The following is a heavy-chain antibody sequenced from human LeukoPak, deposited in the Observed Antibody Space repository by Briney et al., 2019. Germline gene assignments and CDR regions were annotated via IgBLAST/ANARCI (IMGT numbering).Heavy chain of an antibody. D-gene: IGHD3-22*01. CDR1: GYTFTGYY. V-gene: IGHV1-2*02. CDR3: ARVRGGYYDSFDY. CDR2: INPNSGGT. J-gene: IGHJ4*02. Sequence: ASVKVSCKASGYTFTGYYMHWVRQAPGQGLEWMGWINPNSGGTNYAQKFQGRVTMTRDTSISTAYMELSRLRSDDTAVYYCARVRGGYYDSFDYWGQGTLVTVSS.